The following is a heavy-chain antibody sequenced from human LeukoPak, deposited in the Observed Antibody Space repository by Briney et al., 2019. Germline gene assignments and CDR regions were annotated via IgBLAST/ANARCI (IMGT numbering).Heavy chain of an antibody. Sequence: GGSLRLSCAASGFTFSSYWMHWVRQAPGKGLVWVSRINSDGSSTSYADSVKGRFTISRDNARNSLYLQMNSLRAEDTAVYYCAIPPLSGTGSSRPLAGMDVWGQGTTVTVSS. D-gene: IGHD3-10*01. CDR1: GFTFSSYW. V-gene: IGHV3-74*01. J-gene: IGHJ6*02. CDR3: AIPPLSGTGSSRPLAGMDV. CDR2: INSDGSST.